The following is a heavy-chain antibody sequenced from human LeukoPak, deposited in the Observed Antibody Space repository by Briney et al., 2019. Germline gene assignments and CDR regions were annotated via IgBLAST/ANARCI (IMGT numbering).Heavy chain of an antibody. Sequence: PGGSLRISCAASGFTFSGYWMTWVRQAPGKGLEWVGNIKQDGRETNYVDSVKGRFTISRDNAKNSLYLQMNSLRAEDTAVYFCTRDVGPTNYDAFDIWGQGIVVIVSS. CDR1: GFTFSGYW. CDR3: TRDVGPTNYDAFDI. CDR2: IKQDGRET. V-gene: IGHV3-7*03. D-gene: IGHD1-26*01. J-gene: IGHJ3*02.